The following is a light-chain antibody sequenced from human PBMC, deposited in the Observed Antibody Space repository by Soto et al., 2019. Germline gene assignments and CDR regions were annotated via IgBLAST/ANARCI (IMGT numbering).Light chain of an antibody. V-gene: IGKV3-20*01. CDR3: QQYGSSPRT. Sequence: EIVLTQSPGTLSLSPGESVTLSCRASQTISNNYLSWYQQKPGQAPRLLIYGASSRATGIPDRFSGSGSGTDFTLTISRLDPEDFAVFYCQQYGSSPRTFGQGTRVEIK. CDR1: QTISNNY. J-gene: IGKJ1*01. CDR2: GAS.